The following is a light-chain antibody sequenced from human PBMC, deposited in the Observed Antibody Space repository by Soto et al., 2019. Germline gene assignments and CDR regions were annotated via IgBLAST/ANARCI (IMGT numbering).Light chain of an antibody. J-gene: IGKJ1*01. CDR2: DTS. CDR1: QGVSTW. V-gene: IGKV1-5*03. CDR3: QQYDSSPLT. Sequence: DIPVSHPTPTMFASVGDKHTIPCRASQGVSTWLAWYQQRPGKAPKLLIYDTSTSESGVPSRFSGSGSGTDFTLTISSLQPEDFATYYCQQYDSSPLTFGQGTSVEIK.